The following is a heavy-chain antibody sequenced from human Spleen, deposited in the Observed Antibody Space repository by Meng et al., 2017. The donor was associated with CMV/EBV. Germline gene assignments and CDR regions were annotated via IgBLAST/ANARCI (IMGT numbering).Heavy chain of an antibody. V-gene: IGHV3-53*05. J-gene: IGHJ4*02. D-gene: IGHD3-22*01. CDR2: IYSGGST. Sequence: GGSLRLSCAASGFTVSSNYMSWVRQAPGKGLEWVSVIYSGGSTYYADSVKGRFSISRDNAKNTLYLQMNSLRSEDTAVYYCAKDPRPNMMIVFYPGHWGQGTLVTVSS. CDR3: AKDPRPNMMIVFYPGH. CDR1: GFTVSSNY.